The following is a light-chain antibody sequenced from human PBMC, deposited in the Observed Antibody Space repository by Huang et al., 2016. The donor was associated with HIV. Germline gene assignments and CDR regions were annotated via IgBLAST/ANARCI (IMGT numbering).Light chain of an antibody. Sequence: HLTQSPPSLSASVGDSVSISCRASQDIGTSLAWYQQRTGRAPKLLISGASTLQTGVPSIFSGDSAGTFFTLFITDLQPEDFATYYCQQLHAYPITFDQGTRLDIK. J-gene: IGKJ5*01. CDR3: QQLHAYPIT. CDR1: QDIGTS. V-gene: IGKV1-13*02. CDR2: GAS.